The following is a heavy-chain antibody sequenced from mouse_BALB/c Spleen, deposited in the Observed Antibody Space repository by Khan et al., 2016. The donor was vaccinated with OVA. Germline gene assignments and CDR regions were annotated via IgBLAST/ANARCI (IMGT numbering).Heavy chain of an antibody. CDR1: GFSLTNYG. CDR3: ARQPYYHYYIVDY. J-gene: IGHJ4*01. V-gene: IGHV2-6-1*01. CDR2: IWSDGSA. D-gene: IGHD2-10*01. Sequence: QVQLKESGPGLVAPSQSLSITCTISGFSLTNYGVHWVRQPPGKGLEWLVVIWSDGSATYNSALKSRLSISKDNSKNQVFLKMISLQTDDTAMYYCARQPYYHYYIVDYWDQGTSVAVSS.